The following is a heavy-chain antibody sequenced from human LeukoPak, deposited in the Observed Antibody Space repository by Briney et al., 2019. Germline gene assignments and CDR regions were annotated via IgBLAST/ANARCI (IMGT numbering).Heavy chain of an antibody. J-gene: IGHJ3*02. CDR3: ARVGHPTPRRALSAVTIPTAGAFDI. V-gene: IGHV4-34*01. CDR1: GGSFSTYY. CDR2: INHSGLT. Sequence: SETLSLTCAVYGGSFSTYYWSRIRQPPGKGLEWIGEINHSGLTKYNPSLKSRVIMSVDTSKNQFSLRLSSVTAADTAVYYCARVGHPTPRRALSAVTIPTAGAFDIWGQGTMVTVSS. D-gene: IGHD4-17*01.